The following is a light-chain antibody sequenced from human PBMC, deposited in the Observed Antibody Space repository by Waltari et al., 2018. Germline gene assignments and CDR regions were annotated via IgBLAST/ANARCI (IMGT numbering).Light chain of an antibody. J-gene: IGLJ2*01. CDR1: SDINVDTSS. V-gene: IGLV5-45*03. Sequence: AVLTQPSSLSASPGTSASLTCTLRSDINVDTSSIYWYHQKPGSPPQYLLRYRSDSVKHQDSRVPRRFSGSKDASANAGILLISGLQSEDEADYYCMIWHINAVVFGGGTTLTVL. CDR3: MIWHINAVV. CDR2: YRSDSVK.